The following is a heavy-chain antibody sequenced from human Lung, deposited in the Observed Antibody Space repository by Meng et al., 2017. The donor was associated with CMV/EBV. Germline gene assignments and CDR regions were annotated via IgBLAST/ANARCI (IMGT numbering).Heavy chain of an antibody. CDR2: IYPADADP. CDR1: GYRFASYG. CDR3: ARRSISSYSLDF. J-gene: IGHJ4*02. D-gene: IGHD6-6*01. Sequence: FKFSGYRFASYGFGWVRQMPGKGLVWMGFIYPADADPRYSPSFQGQVTMSADKSISTVYLQWSSLKASDTAMYYCARRSISSYSLDFWGQGTLVTVSS. V-gene: IGHV5-51*01.